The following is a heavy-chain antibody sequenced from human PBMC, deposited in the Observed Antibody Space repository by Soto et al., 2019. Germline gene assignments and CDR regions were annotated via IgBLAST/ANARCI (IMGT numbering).Heavy chain of an antibody. CDR3: ARDRIAAAGIGNWFDP. V-gene: IGHV1-18*01. CDR2: ISAYNGNT. D-gene: IGHD6-13*01. J-gene: IGHJ5*02. Sequence: GTSVKVSCKASCYTFTSYGISWVRQAPGQGLEWTGWISAYNGNTNYAQKLQGRVTMTTDTSTSTAYMELRSLRSDDTAVYYCARDRIAAAGIGNWFDPWGQGTLVTVSS. CDR1: CYTFTSYG.